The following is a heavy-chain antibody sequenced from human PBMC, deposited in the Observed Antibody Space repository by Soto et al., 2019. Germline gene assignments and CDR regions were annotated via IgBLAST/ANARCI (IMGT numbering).Heavy chain of an antibody. J-gene: IGHJ6*02. Sequence: ASVKVSCKASGFTFTSSAVQWVRQARGQRLEWIGWIVVGSGNTNYAQKFQERVTITRDMSTSTAYMELSSLRSEDTAVYYCAADKGDWNYYYGMDVWGQGTTVTVSS. CDR3: AADKGDWNYYYGMDV. V-gene: IGHV1-58*01. CDR2: IVVGSGNT. D-gene: IGHD1-1*01. CDR1: GFTFTSSA.